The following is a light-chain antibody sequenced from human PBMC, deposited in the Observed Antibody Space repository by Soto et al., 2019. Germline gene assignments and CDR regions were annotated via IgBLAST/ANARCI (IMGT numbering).Light chain of an antibody. CDR1: SSDVCGYNY. Sequence: QSVLTQPASVSGSPGQSLTIYCTATSSDVCGYNYVSWYQQHPGKAPKLMIYDVSNRPSGDSNRLSGAKSGNTAGLTISGLHDEDEADYYWSSYTSTSTPVVFGGGTQLPVL. V-gene: IGLV2-14*01. J-gene: IGLJ2*01. CDR2: DVS. CDR3: SSYTSTSTPVV.